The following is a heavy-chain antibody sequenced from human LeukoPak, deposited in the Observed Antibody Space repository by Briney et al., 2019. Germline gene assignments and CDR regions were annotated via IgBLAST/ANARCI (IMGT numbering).Heavy chain of an antibody. D-gene: IGHD3-10*01. CDR2: IYATGST. CDR3: ARSESYPYYFDY. CDR1: GGSISSGSYY. J-gene: IGHJ4*02. Sequence: SETLSLTCTVSGGSISSGSYYWSWIRQPAGKGLEWIGRIYATGSTNYNPSLKSRVTISVDTSKNQFSLNLTSVTAADTAVYYCARSESYPYYFDYWGQGTLVTVSS. V-gene: IGHV4-61*02.